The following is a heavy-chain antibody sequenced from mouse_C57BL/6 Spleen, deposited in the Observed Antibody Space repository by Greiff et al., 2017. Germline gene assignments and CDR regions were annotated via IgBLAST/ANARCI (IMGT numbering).Heavy chain of an antibody. CDR2: ISSGSSTI. V-gene: IGHV5-17*01. J-gene: IGHJ1*03. CDR3: AREYYGSSYDWYFDG. Sequence: EVQLVESGGGLVKPGGSLKLSCAASGFTFSDYGMHWVRQAPEKGLEWVAYISSGSSTIYYADTVKGRFTISRDNAKNTLCLQMTSLRSEDTAMYYCAREYYGSSYDWYFDGWGTGTTVTVSS. CDR1: GFTFSDYG. D-gene: IGHD1-1*01.